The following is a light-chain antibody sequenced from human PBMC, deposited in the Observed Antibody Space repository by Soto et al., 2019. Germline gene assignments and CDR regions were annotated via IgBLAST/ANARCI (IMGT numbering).Light chain of an antibody. Sequence: ELVMTPCPDTLGMSPGEKATLSCRASQSVSSNLAWYQQKPGQAPSLIIYDISARATGIPARFSGSASGTDLTLTISSLEPEDLAVYYCQQRSNWPLTLGQGTRLEIK. J-gene: IGKJ5*01. CDR3: QQRSNWPLT. CDR1: QSVSSN. CDR2: DIS. V-gene: IGKV3-11*01.